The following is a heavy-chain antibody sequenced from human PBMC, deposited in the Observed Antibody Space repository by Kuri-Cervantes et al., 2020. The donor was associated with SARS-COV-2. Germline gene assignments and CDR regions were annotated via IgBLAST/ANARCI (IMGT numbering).Heavy chain of an antibody. CDR1: GFTLNTYS. J-gene: IGHJ1*01. CDR3: ARTSYYDSSGYPGVEYFQH. CDR2: IKEDGSEK. V-gene: IGHV3-7*01. Sequence: GGSLRLSCTASGFTLNTYSMAWVRQAPGKGLEWVANIKEDGSEKNYGDSVKGRFTISRDNAKNSLYLQMNSLRAEDTAVYYCARTSYYDSSGYPGVEYFQHWGQGTLVTVSS. D-gene: IGHD3-22*01.